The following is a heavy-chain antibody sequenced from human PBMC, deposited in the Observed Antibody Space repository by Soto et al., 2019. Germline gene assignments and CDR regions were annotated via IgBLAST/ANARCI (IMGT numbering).Heavy chain of an antibody. Sequence: GASVKVSCKASGYTFTSYDINWVRQATGQGLEWMGWMNPNSGNTGYAQKFQGRVTMTRNTSISTAYMELSSLRSEDTAVYYCARGHRKGFGELLSFYYYYYMDVWGKGTTVTVSS. J-gene: IGHJ6*03. CDR1: GYTFTSYD. CDR2: MNPNSGNT. CDR3: ARGHRKGFGELLSFYYYYYMDV. D-gene: IGHD3-10*01. V-gene: IGHV1-8*01.